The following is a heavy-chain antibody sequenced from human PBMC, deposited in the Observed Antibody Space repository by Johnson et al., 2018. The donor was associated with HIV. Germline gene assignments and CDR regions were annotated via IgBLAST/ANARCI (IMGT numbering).Heavy chain of an antibody. CDR2: ISGSGGST. V-gene: IGHV3-23*04. Sequence: VQLVESGGGFVQPGGSLRLSCAASGFTFSSYAMSWVRQAPGKGLEWVSAISGSGGSTYYADSVKGRFTISRDNSKNTLYLQMNSLRAEDTAVYYCAKDEGYDSSGYDAFDIWGQGTMVTVSS. CDR3: AKDEGYDSSGYDAFDI. CDR1: GFTFSSYA. D-gene: IGHD3-22*01. J-gene: IGHJ3*02.